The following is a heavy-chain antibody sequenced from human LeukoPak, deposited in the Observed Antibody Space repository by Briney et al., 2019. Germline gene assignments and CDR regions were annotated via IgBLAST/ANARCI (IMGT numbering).Heavy chain of an antibody. CDR3: ARASSPTAAPRYYYYGMDV. CDR2: VNPNSGGT. D-gene: IGHD4-17*01. V-gene: IGHV1-2*02. Sequence: SVKFSCNASVYTFTGYYMHWVGQAPGQGLEWIGWVNPNSGGTNYAQKFQGRVTMTRDTSISTAYMELSRLRSDDTAVYYCARASSPTAAPRYYYYGMDVWGQGTTVTVSS. J-gene: IGHJ6*02. CDR1: VYTFTGYY.